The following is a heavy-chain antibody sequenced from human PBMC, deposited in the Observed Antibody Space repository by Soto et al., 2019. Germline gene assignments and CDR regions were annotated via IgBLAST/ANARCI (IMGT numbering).Heavy chain of an antibody. CDR1: GGSVNGYY. V-gene: IGHV4-34*01. CDR2: INHTGGT. CDR3: ATRITVFGLLIPPFDP. Sequence: SETLSLTCAVYGGSVNGYYWNWIREPPGKVLEWIGEINHTGGTHYNPSLKSRVTMSVDTSKNQFSLRLSSVTAADTAIYYCATRITVFGLLIPPFDPWGQGTQVTVSS. J-gene: IGHJ5*02. D-gene: IGHD3-3*01.